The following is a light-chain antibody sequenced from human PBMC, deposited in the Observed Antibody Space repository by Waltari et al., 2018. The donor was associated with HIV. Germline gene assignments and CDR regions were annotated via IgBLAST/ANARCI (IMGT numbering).Light chain of an antibody. Sequence: QSVLTQPPSASGTPGQRVTISCSGTRSNIGTNTVNWYQIIPGTAPKLLIYNDNQGPSGVPDRFSGSRSGTSASLAISGLQSEDEADYYCAAWDDRLDGQGVFGGGTTLTVL. CDR1: RSNIGTNT. CDR3: AAWDDRLDGQGV. J-gene: IGLJ3*02. CDR2: NDN. V-gene: IGLV1-44*01.